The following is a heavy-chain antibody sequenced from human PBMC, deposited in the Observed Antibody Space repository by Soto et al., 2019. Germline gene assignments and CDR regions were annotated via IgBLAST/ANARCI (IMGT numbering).Heavy chain of an antibody. CDR1: GYSISSNYY. V-gene: IGHV4-38-2*01. CDR3: AKARSYYDSSGYPDAFDI. CDR2: IYRSGST. Sequence: SETLSLTCDVSGYSISSNYYWGWIRQSPGKGLEWIASIYRSGSTYYNASLKSRVTISVDTSKNQFYLKLNSVTAADTAVYYCAKARSYYDSSGYPDAFDIWGQGGMVTVS. J-gene: IGHJ3*02. D-gene: IGHD3-22*01.